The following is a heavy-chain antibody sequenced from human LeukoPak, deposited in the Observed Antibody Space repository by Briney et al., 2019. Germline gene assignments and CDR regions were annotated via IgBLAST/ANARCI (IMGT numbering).Heavy chain of an antibody. V-gene: IGHV3-23*01. CDR1: GFTFSSYA. CDR2: ISGSGGST. CDR3: AKDYRADRAMVTLFGY. D-gene: IGHD5-18*01. J-gene: IGHJ4*02. Sequence: GGSLRLSCAASGFTFSSYAMSWVRQAPGKGLEWVSAISGSGGSTYYADSVKGRFTISRDNSKNTLYLQMNSLRAEDTAVYYCAKDYRADRAMVTLFGYWGRGTLVTVSS.